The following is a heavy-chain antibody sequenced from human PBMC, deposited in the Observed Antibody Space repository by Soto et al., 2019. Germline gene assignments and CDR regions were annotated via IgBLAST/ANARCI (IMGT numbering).Heavy chain of an antibody. CDR2: IYSGGST. J-gene: IGHJ4*02. CDR1: GFTVSSNY. D-gene: IGHD6-19*01. V-gene: IGHV3-66*01. Sequence: EVQLVESGGGLVQPGGSLRLSCAASGFTVSSNYMSWVRQAPGKGLEWVSVIYSGGSTYYADSVKGRFTISRDNSKNTLYLQMNSLRAEDTAVYYCARDHGGAVAGGVYFDYWGQGTLVTVSS. CDR3: ARDHGGAVAGGVYFDY.